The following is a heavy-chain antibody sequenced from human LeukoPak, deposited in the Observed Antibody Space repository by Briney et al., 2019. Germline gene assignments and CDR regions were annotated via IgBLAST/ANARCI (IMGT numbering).Heavy chain of an antibody. CDR2: ISGSGYST. Sequence: GGSLRLSCAASGFTFSSYAMSWVRQAPGKGLEWVSSISGSGYSTYYPKSVKGRFSISRDNFKNTLYLQMNSLRAEDTAVYYCAKSYSVMITFGGVLGYWGQGTLVTVSS. V-gene: IGHV3-23*01. CDR1: GFTFSSYA. J-gene: IGHJ4*02. CDR3: AKSYSVMITFGGVLGY. D-gene: IGHD3-16*01.